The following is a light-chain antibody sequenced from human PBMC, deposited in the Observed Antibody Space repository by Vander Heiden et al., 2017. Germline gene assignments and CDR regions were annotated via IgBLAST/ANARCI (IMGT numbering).Light chain of an antibody. CDR3: LQDDSTPRT. V-gene: IGKV4-1*01. Sequence: DIVMTQSPDSLAVSLGERATINCKSSQSVLYSSNNKNYLAWYQQKPGQPPKLLIYWASTRESGVPDRFSGSGSGTDFTLTISSLQAEDVAVYYCLQDDSTPRTFGQGTKLEIK. CDR2: WAS. J-gene: IGKJ2*02. CDR1: QSVLYSSNNKNY.